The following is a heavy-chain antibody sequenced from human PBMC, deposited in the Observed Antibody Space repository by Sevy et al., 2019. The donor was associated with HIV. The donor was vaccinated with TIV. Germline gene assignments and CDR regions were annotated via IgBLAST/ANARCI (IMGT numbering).Heavy chain of an antibody. J-gene: IGHJ4*02. Sequence: TLSLTCSVSGGSITSHYWSWIRQPPGKGLEFIGYFYYTGNSDYNPSLKSRVTMSADTSKNQFSLKLSSVTAADTAVYYCARLPSPYYDATGDLIREYFFQFWGRGTLVTVSS. CDR3: ARLPSPYYDATGDLIREYFFQF. CDR2: FYYTGNS. D-gene: IGHD3-22*01. CDR1: GGSITSHY. V-gene: IGHV4-59*11.